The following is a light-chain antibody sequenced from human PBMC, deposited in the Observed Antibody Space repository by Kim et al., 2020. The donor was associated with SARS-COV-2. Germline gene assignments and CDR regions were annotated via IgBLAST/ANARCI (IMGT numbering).Light chain of an antibody. J-gene: IGKJ4*01. V-gene: IGKV1-16*01. CDR3: QQYNIYPPL. CDR1: QDINNY. Sequence: ASVGDRVTITCRASQDINNYLAWFQQKPGKAPKSLIYAASSLQSGVPSRVTGSGSGTDFTLTISSLQPEDSATYYCQQYNIYPPLFGGGTKVDIK. CDR2: AAS.